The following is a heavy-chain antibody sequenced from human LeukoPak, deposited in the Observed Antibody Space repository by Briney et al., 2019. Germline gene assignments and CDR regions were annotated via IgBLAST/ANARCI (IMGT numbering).Heavy chain of an antibody. CDR2: INPDGSTT. Sequence: GGSLRLSCAASKFTFSSYWMHWVRQAPGKGLVWVSRINPDGSTTNYADPVKGRFTISRDNAKNTLYLQMNSLRAEDTAVYYCARVLLGSWDWFDPWGQGTLVTVSS. CDR3: ARVLLGSWDWFDP. D-gene: IGHD3-10*01. CDR1: KFTFSSYW. J-gene: IGHJ5*02. V-gene: IGHV3-74*01.